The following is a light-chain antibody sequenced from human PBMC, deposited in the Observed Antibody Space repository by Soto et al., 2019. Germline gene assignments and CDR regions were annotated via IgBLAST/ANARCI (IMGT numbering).Light chain of an antibody. CDR1: QSISRW. Sequence: QRVQPPSSLFTSVEDRVSITCRASQSISRWLAWYQQKPGKAPKLRIYRASSLQSGVPSRFSGSGSGTEFTLTITCLQPDDGMTYRCEVLTCQSSSFAQGAKLDIK. CDR3: EVLTCQSSS. CDR2: RAS. J-gene: IGKJ1*01. V-gene: IGKV1-5*03.